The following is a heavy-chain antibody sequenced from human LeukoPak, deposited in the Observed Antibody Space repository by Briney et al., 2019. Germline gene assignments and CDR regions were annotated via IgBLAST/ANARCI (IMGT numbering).Heavy chain of an antibody. V-gene: IGHV1-69*04. D-gene: IGHD4/OR15-4a*01. Sequence: GALVKVSCKASGGTFSSYAISWVRQAPGQGLEWMGRIIPILGIANYAQKFQGRVTITADKSTSTAYMELSSLRSEDTAVYYCARIWGYGENDAFDIWGQGTMVTVSS. CDR1: GGTFSSYA. CDR3: ARIWGYGENDAFDI. J-gene: IGHJ3*02. CDR2: IIPILGIA.